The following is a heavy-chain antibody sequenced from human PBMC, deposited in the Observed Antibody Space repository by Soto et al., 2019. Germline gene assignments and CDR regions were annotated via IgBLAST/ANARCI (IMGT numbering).Heavy chain of an antibody. CDR3: AREGYYGSVSYSAFDI. CDR1: GGSISSYY. J-gene: IGHJ3*02. Sequence: QVQLQESGPGLVKPSETLSLTCTVSGGSISSYYWSWIRQPPWKGLEWIGYIYYSGSTNYNPSLKSRVTISVDTSKNQFSLKLSSVTAADTGVYYCAREGYYGSVSYSAFDIWGQGTMVTVSS. D-gene: IGHD3-10*01. CDR2: IYYSGST. V-gene: IGHV4-59*01.